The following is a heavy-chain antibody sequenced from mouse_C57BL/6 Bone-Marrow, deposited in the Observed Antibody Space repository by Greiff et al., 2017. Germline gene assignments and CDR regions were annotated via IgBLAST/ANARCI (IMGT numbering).Heavy chain of an antibody. CDR1: GFTFSSYA. V-gene: IGHV5-6*01. CDR3: ARLRTGPFAY. Sequence: EVHLVESGGGLVKPGGSLKLSCAASGFTFSSYAMSWVRQTPEKRLEWVATISSGGSYTYYPYSVKGRFTISRDNAKNTLYLQRSSLKSEDTAMYYCARLRTGPFAYWGQGTLVTVSA. CDR2: ISSGGSYT. D-gene: IGHD4-1*01. J-gene: IGHJ3*01.